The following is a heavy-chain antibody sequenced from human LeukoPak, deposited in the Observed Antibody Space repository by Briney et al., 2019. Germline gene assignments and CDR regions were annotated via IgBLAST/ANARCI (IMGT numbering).Heavy chain of an antibody. CDR1: GFTVSSNY. CDR2: IYSGGYT. J-gene: IGHJ4*02. Sequence: GGSLRPSCAASGFTVSSNYMSWVRQAPGKGLEWVSVIYSGGYTFYADSVKGRFTISRDNSKNTLFLQMNSLRAEDTAVYYCARRGYYDSDGLDYWGQGTLVTVSS. D-gene: IGHD3-22*01. CDR3: ARRGYYDSDGLDY. V-gene: IGHV3-66*01.